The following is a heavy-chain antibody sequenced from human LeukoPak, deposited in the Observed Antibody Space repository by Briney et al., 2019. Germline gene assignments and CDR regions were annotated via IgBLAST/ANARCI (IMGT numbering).Heavy chain of an antibody. Sequence: GGSLRLSCAASGFTFSSYWMSWVRQAPGKGLEWVSYISSSGSTIYYADSVKGRFTISRDNAKNSLYLQMNSLRAEDTAVYYCASLMTTPYIFDYWGQGTLVTVSS. CDR1: GFTFSSYW. CDR3: ASLMTTPYIFDY. J-gene: IGHJ4*02. V-gene: IGHV3-48*04. D-gene: IGHD4-11*01. CDR2: ISSSGSTI.